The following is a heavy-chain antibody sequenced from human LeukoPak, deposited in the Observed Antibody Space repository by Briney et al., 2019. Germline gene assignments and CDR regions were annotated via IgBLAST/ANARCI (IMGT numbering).Heavy chain of an antibody. CDR2: IKYDASST. D-gene: IGHD1-26*01. CDR1: GFTFSSHW. J-gene: IGHJ4*02. V-gene: IGHV3-74*01. Sequence: GGSLRLSCAESGFTFSSHWMHWVRQAPGKGLVWVSRIKYDASSTSYADSVKGRFTISRDNAKNTLYLQMNSLRAEDTAVYYCARGATYAYYQDYWGQGTLVTVSS. CDR3: ARGATYAYYQDY.